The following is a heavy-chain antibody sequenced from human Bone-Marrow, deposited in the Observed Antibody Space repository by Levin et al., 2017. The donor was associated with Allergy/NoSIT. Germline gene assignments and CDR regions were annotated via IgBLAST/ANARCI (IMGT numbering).Heavy chain of an antibody. V-gene: IGHV3-30-3*01. CDR3: ASRGDYVDY. Sequence: PGGSLRLSCAASGFTFSSYAMHWVRQAPGKGLEWVAVISYDGSNKYYADSVKGRFTISRDNSKNTLYLQMNSLRAEDTAVYYCASRGDYVDYWGQGTLVTVSS. J-gene: IGHJ4*02. CDR1: GFTFSSYA. CDR2: ISYDGSNK. D-gene: IGHD3-10*01.